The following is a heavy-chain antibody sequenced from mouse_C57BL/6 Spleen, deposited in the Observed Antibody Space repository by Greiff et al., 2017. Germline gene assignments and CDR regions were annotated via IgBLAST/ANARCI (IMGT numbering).Heavy chain of an antibody. CDR2: INPNNGGT. CDR3: ARKIGNPLYYYAMDY. V-gene: IGHV1-18*01. D-gene: IGHD2-1*01. Sequence: VQLQQSGPELVKPGASVKIPCKASGYTFTDYNMDWVKQSHGKSLEWIGDINPNNGGTIYNQKFKGKATLTVDKSSSTAYMELRSLTSEDTAVYYCARKIGNPLYYYAMDYWGQGTSVTVSS. J-gene: IGHJ4*01. CDR1: GYTFTDYN.